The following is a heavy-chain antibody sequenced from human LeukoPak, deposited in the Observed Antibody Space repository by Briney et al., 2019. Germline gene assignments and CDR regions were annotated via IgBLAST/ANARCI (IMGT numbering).Heavy chain of an antibody. CDR2: IIPILGIA. Sequence: SVKVSCKASGYTFTGYYMHWVRQAPGQGLEWMGRIIPILGIANYAQKFQGRVTITADKSTSTAYMELSSLRSEDTAVYYCARDRIAAAGEGDYWGQGTLVTVSS. V-gene: IGHV1-69*04. J-gene: IGHJ4*02. CDR1: GYTFTGYY. D-gene: IGHD6-13*01. CDR3: ARDRIAAAGEGDY.